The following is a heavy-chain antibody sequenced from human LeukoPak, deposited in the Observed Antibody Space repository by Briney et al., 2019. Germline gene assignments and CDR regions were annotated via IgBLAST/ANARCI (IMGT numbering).Heavy chain of an antibody. J-gene: IGHJ5*02. CDR1: GYTFSSYG. CDR3: ARDTTRDNWFDP. CDR2: ISTYNGKT. Sequence: GASVKVSCKASGYTFSSYGITWVRQAPGQGLEWMGWISTYNGKTSNAQNLQGRVTMTTDTSTSTAYMEVRSLRSDDTAVYYCARDTTRDNWFDPWGQGTLVTVSS. V-gene: IGHV1-18*01. D-gene: IGHD1-26*01.